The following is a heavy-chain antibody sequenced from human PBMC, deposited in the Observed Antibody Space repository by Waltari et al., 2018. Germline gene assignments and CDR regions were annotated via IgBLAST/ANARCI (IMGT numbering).Heavy chain of an antibody. CDR1: GYTLTELS. CDR2: FGPEEGET. CDR3: ATRGSSRDGGNAMDV. Sequence: QVQLVQSGAEVKKPGASVKVSCKVSGYTLTELSMHWVRQAPGKGLEWMGGFGPEEGETSYAQKFQGRGTMTEDTSTATAYMELSSLRSEDTAVYYCATRGSSRDGGNAMDVWGQGTTVTVSS. D-gene: IGHD6-6*01. J-gene: IGHJ6*02. V-gene: IGHV1-24*01.